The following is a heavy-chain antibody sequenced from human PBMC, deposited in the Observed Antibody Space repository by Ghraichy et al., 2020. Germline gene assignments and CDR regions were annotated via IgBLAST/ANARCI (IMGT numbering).Heavy chain of an antibody. CDR2: IGTAGDT. CDR3: ARVGAGSTVDWYFDL. CDR1: GFTFSSYD. D-gene: IGHD4-17*01. V-gene: IGHV3-13*01. Sequence: GGSLRLSCAASGFTFSSYDMHWVRQATGKGLEWVSAIGTAGDTYYPGSVKGRFTISRENAKNSLYLQMNSLRAGDTAVYYCARVGAGSTVDWYFDLWGRGTLVTVSS. J-gene: IGHJ2*01.